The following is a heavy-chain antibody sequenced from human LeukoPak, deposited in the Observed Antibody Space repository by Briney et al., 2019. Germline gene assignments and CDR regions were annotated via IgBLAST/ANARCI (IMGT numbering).Heavy chain of an antibody. CDR2: IYYSGST. D-gene: IGHD2-2*01. V-gene: IGHV4-59*01. Sequence: PSETLSLTCTVSGGSISSYYWSWIRQPPGKGLEWIGYIYYSGSTNYNPSLKSRVTISVDTSKNQFSLKLSSVTAADTAVYYCARGLVVVPAALDYWGQGTLVTVSS. CDR3: ARGLVVVPAALDY. J-gene: IGHJ4*02. CDR1: GGSISSYY.